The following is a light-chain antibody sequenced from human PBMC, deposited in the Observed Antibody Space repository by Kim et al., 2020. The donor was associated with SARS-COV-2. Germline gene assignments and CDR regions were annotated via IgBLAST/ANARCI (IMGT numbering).Light chain of an antibody. Sequence: SYELTQPPSVSVAPGKTATITCGGDNIGSKSVHWYQQRSGQAPILVIYYDSDRPSGIPERFSGSNSGNTATLTISRVEAGDEADYYCQVWVSSSDHWVFG. J-gene: IGLJ3*02. CDR2: YDS. CDR1: NIGSKS. V-gene: IGLV3-21*04. CDR3: QVWVSSSDHWV.